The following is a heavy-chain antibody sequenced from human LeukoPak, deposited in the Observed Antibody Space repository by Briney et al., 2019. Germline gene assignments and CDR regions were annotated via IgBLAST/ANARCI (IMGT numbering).Heavy chain of an antibody. V-gene: IGHV3-15*01. Sequence: GGSLRLSCAASGFTFSNAWMSWVRQAPGKGLEWVGRIKSKTDGGTTDYAAPVKGRFTISRDDSKNTLYLQMNSLKTEDTAVYDCTTDWIAAAGTYYWGQGTLVTVSS. J-gene: IGHJ4*02. CDR3: TTDWIAAAGTYY. CDR2: IKSKTDGGTT. D-gene: IGHD6-13*01. CDR1: GFTFSNAW.